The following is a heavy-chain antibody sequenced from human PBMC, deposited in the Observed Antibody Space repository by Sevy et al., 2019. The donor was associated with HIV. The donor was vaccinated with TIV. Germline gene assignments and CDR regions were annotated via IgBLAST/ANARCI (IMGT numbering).Heavy chain of an antibody. J-gene: IGHJ4*02. D-gene: IGHD3-10*01. CDR2: IKSNSDGGTT. V-gene: IGHV3-15*01. Sequence: GGSLRLSCEASGFILKSFWIHWVRQAPGKGLEWVGRIKSNSDGGTTDYAAPVEGRFTMSRDDSENRVYLQINNLKADDTAVYYCATVPGTGYWGQGTLVTVST. CDR3: ATVPGTGY. CDR1: GFILKSFW.